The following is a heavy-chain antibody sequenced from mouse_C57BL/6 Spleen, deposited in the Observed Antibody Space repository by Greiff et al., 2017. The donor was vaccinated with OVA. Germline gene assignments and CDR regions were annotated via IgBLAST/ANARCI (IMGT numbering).Heavy chain of an antibody. CDR2: ISYDGSN. CDR3: ARDDYYGSSYRGPFAY. Sequence: EVKLMESGPGLVKPSQSLSLTCSVTGYSITSGYYWNWIRQFPGNKLEWMGYISYDGSNNYNPSLKNRISITRDTSKNQFFLKLNSVTTEDTATYYCARDDYYGSSYRGPFAYWGQGTLVTVSA. D-gene: IGHD1-1*01. J-gene: IGHJ3*01. CDR1: GYSITSGYY. V-gene: IGHV3-6*01.